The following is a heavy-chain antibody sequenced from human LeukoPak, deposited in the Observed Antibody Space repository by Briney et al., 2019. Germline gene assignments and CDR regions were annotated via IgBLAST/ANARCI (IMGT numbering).Heavy chain of an antibody. CDR1: GFTFSSYD. J-gene: IGHJ6*02. V-gene: IGHV3-13*01. D-gene: IGHD3-10*01. CDR2: IDTAGVT. Sequence: GGSLRLSCAGSGFTFSSYDMPWVRHAAGKGLEWVAGIDTAGVTYYPGSVRGRFTISRENGRNSFFLQMNSLRAGDTAVYYCARGGYFGSGPMDVWGQGTTVTVSS. CDR3: ARGGYFGSGPMDV.